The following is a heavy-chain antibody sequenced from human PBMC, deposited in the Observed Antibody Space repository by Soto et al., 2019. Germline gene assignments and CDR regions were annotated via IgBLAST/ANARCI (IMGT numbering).Heavy chain of an antibody. CDR3: AKGKYYDSSGHYYFES. V-gene: IGHV3-30*18. CDR2: ISYDGANK. J-gene: IGHJ4*02. Sequence: QVQLVESGGGVVQPGTSLRLSCAASGFTFSNYGMHWVRQAPGKGLEWVALISYDGANKYYADSVKGPFTISRDNPKNTLYLQMNSLRLDDTAVDYCAKGKYYDSSGHYYFESWGQGTLVTVSS. CDR1: GFTFSNYG. D-gene: IGHD3-22*01.